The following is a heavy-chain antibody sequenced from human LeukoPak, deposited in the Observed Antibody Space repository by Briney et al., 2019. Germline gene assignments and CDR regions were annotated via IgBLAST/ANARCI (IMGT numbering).Heavy chain of an antibody. D-gene: IGHD3-22*01. J-gene: IGHJ3*02. CDR3: ARDSPSARAPHYDSSGYYKDYAFDI. CDR2: IYYSGST. V-gene: IGHV4-31*03. Sequence: PSETLSLTCTVSGGSISSGGYYWSWIRQHPGKGLEWIGYIYYSGSTYYNPSLKSRVTISVDTSKNQFSLKLSSVTAADTAVYYCARDSPSARAPHYDSSGYYKDYAFDIRGQGTMVTVSS. CDR1: GGSISSGGYY.